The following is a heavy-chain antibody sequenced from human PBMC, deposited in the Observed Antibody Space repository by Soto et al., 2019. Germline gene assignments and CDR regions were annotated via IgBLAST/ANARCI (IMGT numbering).Heavy chain of an antibody. V-gene: IGHV4-30-2*01. J-gene: IGHJ6*02. CDR3: ARARANWGLYGMDV. Sequence: QLQLQESGSGLVKPSQTLSLTCAVSGGSISSGGYSWSWIRQPPGKGLEWIGYIYHSGSTYYNPALKSPVPLSVDRSKTQFSLKLSSVTAADTAVYYCARARANWGLYGMDVWGQGTTVTVSS. CDR1: GGSISSGGYS. D-gene: IGHD7-27*01. CDR2: IYHSGST.